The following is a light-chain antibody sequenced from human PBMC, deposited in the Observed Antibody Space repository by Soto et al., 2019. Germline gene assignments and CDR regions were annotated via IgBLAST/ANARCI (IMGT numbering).Light chain of an antibody. CDR2: KAS. Sequence: DIQMTQSPSTLSASVGDRVTITCRASQSISSWLASYQQKPGKAPKLLINKASSLESGVPSRFSGSGSGTEFTLTISSLQPDDFATYYCQHINSYPWTFGQGTKVDIK. CDR3: QHINSYPWT. J-gene: IGKJ1*01. V-gene: IGKV1-5*03. CDR1: QSISSW.